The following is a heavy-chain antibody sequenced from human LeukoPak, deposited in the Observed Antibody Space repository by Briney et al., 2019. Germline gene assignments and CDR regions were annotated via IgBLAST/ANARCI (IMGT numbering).Heavy chain of an antibody. J-gene: IGHJ5*02. CDR2: INPSGGST. D-gene: IGHD3-3*01. V-gene: IGHV1-46*01. Sequence: GASVKVSCKASGYTFTSYYMHWVRQAPGQGLEWMGIINPSGGSTSYAQKFQGRVTMTRDTSTSTVYMELSSLRSEDTAVYYCARDLIRTIFGVVSWFDPWGQGTLVTVSS. CDR3: ARDLIRTIFGVVSWFDP. CDR1: GYTFTSYY.